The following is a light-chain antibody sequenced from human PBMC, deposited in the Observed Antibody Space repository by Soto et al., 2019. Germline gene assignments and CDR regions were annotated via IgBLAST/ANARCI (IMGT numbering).Light chain of an antibody. CDR3: QQYHGWPIT. CDR1: QSVSSH. CDR2: DAS. Sequence: EVMMTQSPATLSVSPGEGATVSCRASQSVSSHLAWYQHKPGQAPRLLFYDASTRATGIPARFSGSGSGTEFTLTISSLQSEDLAVYYCQQYHGWPITFGQGTRLEIK. J-gene: IGKJ5*01. V-gene: IGKV3-15*01.